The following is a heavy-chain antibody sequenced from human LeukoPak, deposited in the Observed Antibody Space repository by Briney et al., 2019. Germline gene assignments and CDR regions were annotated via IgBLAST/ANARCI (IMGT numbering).Heavy chain of an antibody. D-gene: IGHD3-10*01. CDR1: GFTFSSYG. CDR2: IWYDGSNK. CDR3: ARDFVTTMVRVTGAFDI. Sequence: PGGSLRLSCAASGFTFSSYGMHWVRQAPGKGLEWVAVIWYDGSNKYYADSVKGRFTISRDNSKNTLYLQMNSLRAEDTAVYYCARDFVTTMVRVTGAFDIWGQGTMVTVSS. J-gene: IGHJ3*02. V-gene: IGHV3-33*01.